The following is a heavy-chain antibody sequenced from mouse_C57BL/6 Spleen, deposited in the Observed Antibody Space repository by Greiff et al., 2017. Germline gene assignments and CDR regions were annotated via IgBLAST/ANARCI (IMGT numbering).Heavy chain of an antibody. Sequence: VQLKQSGAELVRPGASVKLSCTASGFNIKDDYMHWVKQRPEQGLEWIGWIDPENGDTEYASKFQGKATITADTSSNTAYLQLSSLTSEDTAVYYCTTFTTVVAWGQGTTLTVSS. CDR2: IDPENGDT. CDR1: GFNIKDDY. J-gene: IGHJ2*01. D-gene: IGHD1-1*01. V-gene: IGHV14-4*01. CDR3: TTFTTVVA.